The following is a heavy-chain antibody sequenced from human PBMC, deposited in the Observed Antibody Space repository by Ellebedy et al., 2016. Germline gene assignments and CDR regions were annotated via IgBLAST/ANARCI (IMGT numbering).Heavy chain of an antibody. D-gene: IGHD3-3*01. J-gene: IGHJ6*04. V-gene: IGHV4-59*11. CDR2: IYYSESI. CDR3: ARDKRIFVWGDV. Sequence: SETLSLXXPVSGGSISSHYWSWFCQPPGKGLEWIGYIYYSESINYNPPLKSRVTISVDTSKNQFSLKLSSVDAAETAVYYCARDKRIFVWGDVWGKGTTVTVSS. CDR1: GGSISSHY.